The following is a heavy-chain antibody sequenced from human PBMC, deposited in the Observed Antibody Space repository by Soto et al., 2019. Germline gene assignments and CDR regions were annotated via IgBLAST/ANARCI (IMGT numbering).Heavy chain of an antibody. D-gene: IGHD5-12*01. J-gene: IGHJ3*02. CDR1: GFTFDDYA. V-gene: IGHV3-9*01. CDR2: ISWNSGSI. CDR3: AKDISGPYSGYKGVAFDI. Sequence: EVQLVESGGGLVQPGRSLRLSCAASGFTFDDYAMHWVRQAPGKGLEWVSGISWNSGSIGYADSVKGRFTISRDNAKNSLYLQMNSLRAEDTALYYCAKDISGPYSGYKGVAFDIWGQGTMVTVSS.